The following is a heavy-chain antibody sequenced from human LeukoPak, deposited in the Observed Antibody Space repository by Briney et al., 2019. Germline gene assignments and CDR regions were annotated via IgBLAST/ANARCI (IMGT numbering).Heavy chain of an antibody. V-gene: IGHV3-48*04. Sequence: GGSLRLSCAASGFTFSSYSMNWVRQAPGKGLEWVSYISSSSSTIYYADSVKGRFTISRDNAKNSLYLQMNSLRAEDTAVYYCARDSPLYGGNSGFDYWGQGTLVTVSS. D-gene: IGHD4-23*01. CDR3: ARDSPLYGGNSGFDY. J-gene: IGHJ4*02. CDR2: ISSSSSTI. CDR1: GFTFSSYS.